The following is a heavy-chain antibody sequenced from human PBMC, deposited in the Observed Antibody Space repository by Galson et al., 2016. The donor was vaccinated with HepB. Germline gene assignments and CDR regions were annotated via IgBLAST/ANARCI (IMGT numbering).Heavy chain of an antibody. D-gene: IGHD5-12*01. Sequence: PALVKPTQTLTLTCTFSVFSLSTSGGGVAFIRQSPRKTLEWLALIYWDDTKHYSPSLASRLIITKDPSQNQVVLTMTNMDPVHTGTYYCAPSPSSGFGWTHFFDYWGRGVGVTVSS. CDR2: IYWDDTK. J-gene: IGHJ4*02. CDR3: APSPSSGFGWTHFFDY. CDR1: VFSLSTSGGG. V-gene: IGHV2-5*02.